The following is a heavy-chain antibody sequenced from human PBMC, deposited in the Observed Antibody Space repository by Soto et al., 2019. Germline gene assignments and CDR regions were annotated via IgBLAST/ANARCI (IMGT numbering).Heavy chain of an antibody. V-gene: IGHV2-26*01. CDR2: IFSNDEK. CDR3: ARLVVGDGCNYYYDY. CDR1: GFSLSNAAMG. Sequence: QVTLKESGPVLVKPTETLTLTCTVSGFSLSNAAMGVGWIRQSPGKALEWLAHIFSNDEKSYSTSLKTRLTISKDTSISQVVLTVTNIDPIDTATYHCARLVVGDGCNYYYDYWGQGSLVTVSS. D-gene: IGHD1-26*01. J-gene: IGHJ4*02.